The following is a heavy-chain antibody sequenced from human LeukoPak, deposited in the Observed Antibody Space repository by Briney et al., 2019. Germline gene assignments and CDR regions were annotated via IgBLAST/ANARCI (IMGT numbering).Heavy chain of an antibody. CDR1: GFTFSSYG. V-gene: IGHV3-30*03. Sequence: GRSLRLSCAASGFTFSSYGMHWVRQAPGKGLEWVGVISYDGSNKDFADSLKGRFTISRDNSKNTLYPQMNSLRAEDTAVYYCARDYYDSSGYYQVSYWGQGTLVTVSS. CDR3: ARDYYDSSGYYQVSY. CDR2: ISYDGSNK. D-gene: IGHD3-22*01. J-gene: IGHJ4*02.